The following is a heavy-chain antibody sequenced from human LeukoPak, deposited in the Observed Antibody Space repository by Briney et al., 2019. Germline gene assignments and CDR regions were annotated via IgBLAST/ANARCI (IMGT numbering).Heavy chain of an antibody. J-gene: IGHJ6*03. CDR1: GGSFSGYH. CDR3: ARGPMATYYYYYYMDV. Sequence: SETLSLTCAVYGGSFSGYHWSWIRQPPGKGLEWIGEINHSGSTNYNPSLKSRVTISVDTSKNQFSLKLSSVTAADTAVYYCARGPMATYYYYYYMDVWGKGTTVTVSS. CDR2: INHSGST. V-gene: IGHV4-34*01. D-gene: IGHD3-10*01.